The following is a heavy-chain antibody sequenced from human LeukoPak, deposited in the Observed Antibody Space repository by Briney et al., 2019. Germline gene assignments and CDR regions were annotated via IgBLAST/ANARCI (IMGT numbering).Heavy chain of an antibody. J-gene: IGHJ4*02. CDR2: VSSDGINT. CDR3: AKPFGFLEWLYGGYFDS. CDR1: GLTFSSFA. Sequence: GGSLRLSCSASGLTFSSFAMSWVRQAPGKGLEWVSAVSSDGINTYYTDSLKGRFTISRDNSKNTVFLQMHSLPAEDTAVYYCAKPFGFLEWLYGGYFDSWGQGTLVTVSS. V-gene: IGHV3-23*01. D-gene: IGHD3-3*01.